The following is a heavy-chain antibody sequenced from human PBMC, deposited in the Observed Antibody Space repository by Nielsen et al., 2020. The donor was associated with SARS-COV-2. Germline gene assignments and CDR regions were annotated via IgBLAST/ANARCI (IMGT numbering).Heavy chain of an antibody. J-gene: IGHJ4*02. CDR3: ARVSRPEEWLPDSYYFDY. V-gene: IGHV3-11*05. CDR1: GFTFSSYA. CDR2: ISSSSSYT. D-gene: IGHD5-12*01. Sequence: GESLKISCAASGFTFSSYAMSWVRQAPGKGLEWVSYISSSSSYTNYADSVKGRFTISRDNAKNSLYLQMNSLRAEDTAVYYCARVSRPEEWLPDSYYFDYWGQGTLVTVSS.